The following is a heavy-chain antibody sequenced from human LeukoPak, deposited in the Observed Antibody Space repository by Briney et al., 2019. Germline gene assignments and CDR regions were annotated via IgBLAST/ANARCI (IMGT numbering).Heavy chain of an antibody. D-gene: IGHD3-10*01. Sequence: PGGSLRLSCAASGFTFSDYYMSWIRQAPGKGLEWVSYISSSSSYTNYADSVKGRYTISRDNAENSLYLQMNSLRAEDTAVYYCARDGTPTSYYGSGSYYAGYYGMDVWGKGTTVTVSS. CDR3: ARDGTPTSYYGSGSYYAGYYGMDV. J-gene: IGHJ6*04. V-gene: IGHV3-11*06. CDR1: GFTFSDYY. CDR2: ISSSSSYT.